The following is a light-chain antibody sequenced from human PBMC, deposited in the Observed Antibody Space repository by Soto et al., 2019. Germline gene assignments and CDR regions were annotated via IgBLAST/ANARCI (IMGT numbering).Light chain of an antibody. V-gene: IGLV2-11*01. J-gene: IGLJ1*01. CDR1: SSDVGGYNY. Sequence: QSALTQPRSVSGSPGQSVTISCTGTSSDVGGYNYVSWYQHHPGKAPKLMIYDVTKRPSAVSDRFSGSKSDNTASLTISGLQTEDEADYYCLSYTASGTFVFGTGTKVTVL. CDR3: LSYTASGTFV. CDR2: DVT.